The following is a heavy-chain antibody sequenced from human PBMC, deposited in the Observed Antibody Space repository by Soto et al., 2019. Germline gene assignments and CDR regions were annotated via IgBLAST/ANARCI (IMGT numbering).Heavy chain of an antibody. V-gene: IGHV2-5*02. CDR3: AHRDYDFWSGYYSAPSWFDP. CDR1: GFSLSTSGVG. D-gene: IGHD3-3*01. Sequence: SGPTLVHPTQTLTLTCTFSGFSLSTSGVGVGWIRQPPGKALEWLALIYWDDDKRYSPSLKSRLTITKDTSKNQVVLTMTNMDPVDTATYYCAHRDYDFWSGYYSAPSWFDPWGQGTLVTVSS. J-gene: IGHJ5*02. CDR2: IYWDDDK.